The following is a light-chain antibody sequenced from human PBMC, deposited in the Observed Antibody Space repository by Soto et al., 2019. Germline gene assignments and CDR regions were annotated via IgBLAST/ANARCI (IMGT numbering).Light chain of an antibody. V-gene: IGKV1-5*03. CDR1: QSLSSW. Sequence: DIQMTQSPSTLSASVGDRVTTTCRASQSLSSWLAWYQEKPGKAPKLLIYKASSLESGVPSRFSGSGSETEFTLTISSLQPDDFATCYCQQYNTFPLTFGGGTKVEIK. J-gene: IGKJ4*01. CDR3: QQYNTFPLT. CDR2: KAS.